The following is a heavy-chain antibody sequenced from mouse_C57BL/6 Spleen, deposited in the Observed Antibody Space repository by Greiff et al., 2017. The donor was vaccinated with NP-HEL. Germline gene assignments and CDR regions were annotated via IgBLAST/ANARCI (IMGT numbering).Heavy chain of an antibody. CDR1: GFNIKDDY. Sequence: VQLQQSGAELVRPGASVKLSSTASGFNIKDDYMHWVKQRPEQGLEWIGGIDPENGDTEYASKFKGKATITADTSSNTAYLQLSSLTSEDTAVYDCTMAGKYGCDYWGQGTTLTVSS. V-gene: IGHV14-4*01. J-gene: IGHJ2*01. CDR3: TMAGKYGCDY. CDR2: IDPENGDT. D-gene: IGHD2-1*01.